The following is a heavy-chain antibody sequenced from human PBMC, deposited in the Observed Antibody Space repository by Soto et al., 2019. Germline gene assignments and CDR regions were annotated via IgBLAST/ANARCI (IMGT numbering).Heavy chain of an antibody. Sequence: QVQLVQSGAEVKKTGASVKVSCKSSGYTFTSYDINWVRQATGQGLEWMGLMNPNSGNAGYAQKFQCRVTMTRNTSRSTSYMELSRLRAEDTAVYYCARGTSWGQGTLVTVSS. CDR1: GYTFTSYD. J-gene: IGHJ5*02. V-gene: IGHV1-8*01. CDR2: MNPNSGNA. CDR3: ARGTS.